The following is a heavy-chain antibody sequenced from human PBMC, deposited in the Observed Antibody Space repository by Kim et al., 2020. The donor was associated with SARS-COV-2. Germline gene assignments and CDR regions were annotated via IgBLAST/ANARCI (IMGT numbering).Heavy chain of an antibody. D-gene: IGHD3-3*01. V-gene: IGHV3-11*05. CDR3: ARGHDDFWSGYYYFDY. J-gene: IGHJ4*02. Sequence: YVKGRFTISRDNAKNSLYLKMNSLRAEETAVYYCARGHDDFWSGYYYFDYWGQGTLVTVSS.